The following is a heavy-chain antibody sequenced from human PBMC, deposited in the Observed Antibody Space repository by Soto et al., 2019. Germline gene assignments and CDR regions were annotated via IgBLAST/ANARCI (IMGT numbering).Heavy chain of an antibody. CDR1: GVSRSSGGYY. Sequence: SETPSLTCTVSGVSRSSGGYYWRWIRPHPGKGLEWIGYIYYSGSTYYNPSLKSRVTISVDTSKNQFSLKLSSVTAADTAVYYCARFDILTGLSDYWGQGTLVTVSS. V-gene: IGHV4-31*03. CDR3: ARFDILTGLSDY. D-gene: IGHD3-9*01. CDR2: IYYSGST. J-gene: IGHJ4*02.